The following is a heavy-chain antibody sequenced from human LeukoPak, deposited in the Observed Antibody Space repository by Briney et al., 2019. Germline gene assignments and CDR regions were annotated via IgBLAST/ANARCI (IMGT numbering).Heavy chain of an antibody. CDR2: FNGSGCST. CDR1: GFTFSTYA. V-gene: IGHV3-23*01. Sequence: GESLRLSCAASGFTFSTYAMSWVRQAPGKGLEWVSSFNGSGCSTYYADSVKGRFTIPRDNSKNTLYLQMNSLKTEDTAVYYCTTDRVVVPAASDYYYYMDVWGKGTTVTVSS. CDR3: TTDRVVVPAASDYYYYMDV. D-gene: IGHD2-2*01. J-gene: IGHJ6*03.